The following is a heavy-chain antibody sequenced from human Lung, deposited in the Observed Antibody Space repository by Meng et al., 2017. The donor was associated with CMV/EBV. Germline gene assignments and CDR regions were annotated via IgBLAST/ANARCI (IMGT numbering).Heavy chain of an antibody. D-gene: IGHD3-16*01. CDR1: GYSISSGYY. CDR2: IYHSGST. CDR3: ERVGWGHVADY. J-gene: IGHJ4*02. Sequence: GSLRLXCTVSGYSISSGYYWGWIRQPPGKGLEWIGSIYHSGSTYYNPSLKSRVTISVDTSKNQFSLRLSSVTAADTAVYYCERVGWGHVADYWGQGTLVTVSS. V-gene: IGHV4-38-2*02.